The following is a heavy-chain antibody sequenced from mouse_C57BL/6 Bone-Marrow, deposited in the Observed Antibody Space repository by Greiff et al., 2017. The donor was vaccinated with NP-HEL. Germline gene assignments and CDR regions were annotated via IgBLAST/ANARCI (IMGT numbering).Heavy chain of an antibody. CDR1: GYTFTDYN. CDR3: ARSGPWFAY. CDR2: INPNNGGT. V-gene: IGHV1-22*01. J-gene: IGHJ3*01. Sequence: VHVKQSGPELVKPGASVKMSCKASGYTFTDYNMHWVKQSHGKSLEWIGYINPNNGGTSYNQKFKGKATLTVNKSSSTAYMELRSLTSEDSAVYYCARSGPWFAYWGQGTLVTVSA.